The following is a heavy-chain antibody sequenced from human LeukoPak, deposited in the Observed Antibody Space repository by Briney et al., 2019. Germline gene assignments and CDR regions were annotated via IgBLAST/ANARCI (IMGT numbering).Heavy chain of an antibody. CDR1: GFTFSSYA. Sequence: PGGSLRLSCAASGFTFSSYAMHWVRQAPGKGLEWVAVISYDGSNKYYADSVKGRFTISRDNSKNTLYLQMNSLRAEDTALYYCAKDRYYGDYVGCLDVWGKGTTVTISS. D-gene: IGHD4-17*01. J-gene: IGHJ6*04. V-gene: IGHV3-30*14. CDR3: AKDRYYGDYVGCLDV. CDR2: ISYDGSNK.